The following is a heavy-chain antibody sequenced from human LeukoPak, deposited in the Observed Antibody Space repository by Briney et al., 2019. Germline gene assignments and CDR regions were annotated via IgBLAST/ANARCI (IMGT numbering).Heavy chain of an antibody. J-gene: IGHJ4*02. CDR3: ARGRGGNNFDY. D-gene: IGHD3-16*01. CDR1: GLAFSSYS. CDR2: MSYDGTNK. Sequence: PGGSLRLSCVASGLAFSSYSMHWVRQAPGKGLEWVAIMSYDGTNKNYADSVKGRFTISRDNSRNTLYLQMDSLKTEDTALYYCARGRGGNNFDYWGQGTLVTVSS. V-gene: IGHV3-30*04.